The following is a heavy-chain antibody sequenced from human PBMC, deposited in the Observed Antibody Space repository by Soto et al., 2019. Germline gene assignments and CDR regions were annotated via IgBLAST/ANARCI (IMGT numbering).Heavy chain of an antibody. V-gene: IGHV3-30-3*01. D-gene: IGHD6-19*01. CDR2: ISYDGSHK. J-gene: IGHJ4*02. Sequence: QVQLVESGGGVVQPGRSLRLSCAASGFTFSSFSLHWVRQAPGKGLEWLALISYDGSHKYNADAVKGRFTISRDNSKNTLYLQLNSPRLEDTAVYYCARTTTVAGTPEFDYWGQGTLVTVSS. CDR3: ARTTTVAGTPEFDY. CDR1: GFTFSSFS.